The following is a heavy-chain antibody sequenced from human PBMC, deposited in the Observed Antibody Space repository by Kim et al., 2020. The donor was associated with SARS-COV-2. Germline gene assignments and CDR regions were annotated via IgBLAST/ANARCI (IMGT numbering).Heavy chain of an antibody. D-gene: IGHD6-6*01. CDR1: GFTFSDYY. CDR3: ARSVAGSSAGLGY. CDR2: ISSSSSYT. Sequence: GGSLRLSCAASGFTFSDYYMSWIRQAPGKGLEWVSYISSSSSYTNYADSVKGRFTISRDNAKNSLYLQMNSLRAEDTAVYYCARSVAGSSAGLGYWGQGTLVTVSS. V-gene: IGHV3-11*06. J-gene: IGHJ4*02.